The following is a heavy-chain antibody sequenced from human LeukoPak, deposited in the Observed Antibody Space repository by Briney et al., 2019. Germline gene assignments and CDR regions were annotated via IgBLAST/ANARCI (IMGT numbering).Heavy chain of an antibody. CDR1: GGTFISYA. CDR2: IIPTFGTA. Sequence: ASVKVSCMASGGTFISYAISWVRQAPGQGLEWRGGIIPTFGTANYAQKFQGRVTITTDESTSTAYMDLSSLRSEDTAVYYCARTKAVAGTVDWFDPWGQGTLVTVSS. D-gene: IGHD6-19*01. CDR3: ARTKAVAGTVDWFDP. V-gene: IGHV1-69*05. J-gene: IGHJ5*02.